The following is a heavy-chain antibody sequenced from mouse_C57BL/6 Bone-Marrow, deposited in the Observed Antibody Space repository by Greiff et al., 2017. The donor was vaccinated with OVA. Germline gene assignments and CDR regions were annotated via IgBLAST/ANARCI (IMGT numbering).Heavy chain of an antibody. D-gene: IGHD2-3*01. CDR3: ARGLLSYFDY. CDR2: ISSGSSTI. J-gene: IGHJ2*01. CDR1: GFTFSDYV. V-gene: IGHV5-17*01. Sequence: EVKLVESGGGLVKPGGSLKLSCAASGFTFSDYVMHWVRQAPEKGLEWVAYISSGSSTIYYADTVKGRFTISRDNAKNTLFLQMTSLRSEDTAMFYCARGLLSYFDYWGQGTTLTVSS.